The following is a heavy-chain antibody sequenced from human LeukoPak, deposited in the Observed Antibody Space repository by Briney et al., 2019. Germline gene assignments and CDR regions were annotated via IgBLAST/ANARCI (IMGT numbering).Heavy chain of an antibody. V-gene: IGHV4-30-4*08. CDR1: GGSISSGDYC. J-gene: IGHJ4*02. D-gene: IGHD1-26*01. Sequence: SQTLSLTCTVSGGSISSGDYCRSWIRQPPGKGLEWIGYIYYNGNTYYNPSLKSRVTMSLDTSKNQIFLKLSSVTAADTAVYYCARERSGSYPFDYWGQGTLVTVSS. CDR3: ARERSGSYPFDY. CDR2: IYYNGNT.